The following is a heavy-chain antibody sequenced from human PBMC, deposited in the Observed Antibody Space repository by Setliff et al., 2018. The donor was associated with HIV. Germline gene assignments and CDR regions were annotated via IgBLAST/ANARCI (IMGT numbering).Heavy chain of an antibody. J-gene: IGHJ3*02. CDR3: ARGAYYYESSGYPRDPFDI. Sequence: ASVKVSCKASGYTFTGYYMYWVRQAPGQGLQWVGWINPNSGGTKYAQKFQGRVTMTRDTSISTAYMELTRLRYDDTAVYYCARGAYYYESSGYPRDPFDIWGQGAMVTVSS. V-gene: IGHV1-2*02. CDR2: INPNSGGT. D-gene: IGHD3-22*01. CDR1: GYTFTGYY.